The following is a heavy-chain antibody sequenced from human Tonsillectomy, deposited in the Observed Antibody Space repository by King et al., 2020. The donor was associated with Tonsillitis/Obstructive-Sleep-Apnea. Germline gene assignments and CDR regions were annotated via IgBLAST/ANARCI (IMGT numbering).Heavy chain of an antibody. Sequence: QLQESGPGLVKPSGTLSLACAVSGASIRDNNWWSWVRQSPGRGLEWIGQIYHSGSTSYNPSLKSRVSISVDKSRNQFSLNLTSVTAADTAVYYGAGSVRDYGDDSWGQGTLVSVSS. CDR2: IYHSGST. D-gene: IGHD4-17*01. J-gene: IGHJ4*02. V-gene: IGHV4-4*02. CDR1: GASIRDNNW. CDR3: AGSVRDYGDDS.